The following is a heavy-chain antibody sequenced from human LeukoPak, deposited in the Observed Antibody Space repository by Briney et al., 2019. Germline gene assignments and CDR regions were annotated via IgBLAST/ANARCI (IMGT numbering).Heavy chain of an antibody. D-gene: IGHD2-2*01. CDR1: GGSFSGYY. CDR2: TNHSGST. CDR3: AREICRYCSSTSTS. V-gene: IGHV4-34*01. J-gene: IGHJ5*02. Sequence: SETLSLTCAVYGGSFSGYYWSWIRQPPGEGLEWIGETNHSGSTNYNPSLKSRVTISVDTSKNQFSLKLSSVTAADTAVYYCAREICRYCSSTSTSWGQGTLVTVSS.